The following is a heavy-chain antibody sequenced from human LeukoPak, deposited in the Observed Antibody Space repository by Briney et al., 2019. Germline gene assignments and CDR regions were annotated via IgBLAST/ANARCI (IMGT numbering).Heavy chain of an antibody. CDR2: IKSKTDGGTT. CDR1: GFTFSNAW. Sequence: TGGSLRLSCAASGFTFSNAWMSWVRQAPGKGLEWVGRIKSKTDGGTTDYAAPVKGRFTISRDNSKNTLYLQMNSLRAEDTAVYYCARAPYYYDSSGYSAFDYWGQGTLVTVSS. J-gene: IGHJ4*02. CDR3: ARAPYYYDSSGYSAFDY. D-gene: IGHD3-22*01. V-gene: IGHV3-15*01.